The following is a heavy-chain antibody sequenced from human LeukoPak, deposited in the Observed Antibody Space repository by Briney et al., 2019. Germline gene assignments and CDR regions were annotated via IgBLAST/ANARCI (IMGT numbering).Heavy chain of an antibody. V-gene: IGHV3-66*01. CDR2: IYSGGST. D-gene: IGHD3-10*01. J-gene: IGHJ6*02. CDR3: ARERRFGYGMDI. CDR1: GFTVSSNY. Sequence: GGSLRLSCAASGFTVSSNYMSWVRQAPGKGLEWVSVIYSGGSTYYADSVKGRFTISRDNSKNTLYLQMNSLRAEDTAVYYCARERRFGYGMDIWGQGTTVTVSS.